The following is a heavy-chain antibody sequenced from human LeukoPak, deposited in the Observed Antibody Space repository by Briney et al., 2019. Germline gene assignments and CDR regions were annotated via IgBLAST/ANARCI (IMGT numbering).Heavy chain of an antibody. D-gene: IGHD1-26*01. CDR3: ATRGSPQSRGAFDI. CDR2: IYYSGST. V-gene: IGHV4-59*01. J-gene: IGHJ3*02. Sequence: SETLFLTCTVSGGSISSYYWSWIRQPPGKGLEWIGYIYYSGSTNYNPSLKSRVTISVDTSKNQFSLKLSSVTAADTAVYYCATRGSPQSRGAFDIWGQGTMVTVSS. CDR1: GGSISSYY.